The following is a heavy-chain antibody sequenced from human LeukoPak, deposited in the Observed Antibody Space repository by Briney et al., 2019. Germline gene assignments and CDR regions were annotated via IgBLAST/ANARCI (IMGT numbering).Heavy chain of an antibody. V-gene: IGHV1-2*02. D-gene: IGHD5-18*01. CDR1: GNIFTGYY. J-gene: IGHJ4*02. CDR2: INPNGGGT. CDR3: ARPPFLRGYSYGF. Sequence: ASVKVSCKASGNIFTGYYLHWVRQAPGQGLEWMGWINPNGGGTNYAQKFQGRVTMTRDTSISTAYMELSRLRSDDTAVYYCARPPFLRGYSYGFWGQGTLVTVSS.